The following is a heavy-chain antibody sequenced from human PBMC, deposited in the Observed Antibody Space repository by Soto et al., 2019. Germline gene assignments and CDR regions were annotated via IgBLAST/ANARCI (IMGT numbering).Heavy chain of an antibody. Sequence: QVQLQESGPGLVMPSQTLSLTCTVSGGSISSGDYYWSWIRQPPGKGLEWIGCIFYTGSTYYNPSLQRRINISVHTSKSQFSLKLTSVTAADTAVYYCASVTRYCTGGGCNPNWFDPWGQGTLVTVSS. CDR3: ASVTRYCTGGGCNPNWFDP. D-gene: IGHD2-8*02. CDR1: GGSISSGDYY. J-gene: IGHJ5*02. V-gene: IGHV4-30-4*01. CDR2: IFYTGST.